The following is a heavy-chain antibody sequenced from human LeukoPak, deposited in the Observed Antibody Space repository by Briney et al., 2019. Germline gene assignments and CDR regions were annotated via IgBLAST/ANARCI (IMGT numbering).Heavy chain of an antibody. V-gene: IGHV1-46*01. D-gene: IGHD2-15*01. CDR1: GYTFTSYY. J-gene: IGHJ6*03. CDR3: ARNSQTYCSGGSCYSEDYYYYYMDV. CDR2: INPSGGST. Sequence: ASVKVSCKASGYTFTSYYMHWVRQAPGQGLEWMGIINPSGGSTSYAQKFQGRVTMTRDMSTSTVYMELSSLRSDDTAVYYCARNSQTYCSGGSCYSEDYYYYYMDVWGKGTTVTVSS.